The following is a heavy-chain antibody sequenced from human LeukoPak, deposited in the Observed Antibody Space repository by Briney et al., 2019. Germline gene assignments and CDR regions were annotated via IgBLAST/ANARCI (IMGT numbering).Heavy chain of an antibody. V-gene: IGHV5-51*01. Sequence: GESLKISCKGSGYSFTSYWIGWVRQMPGKGLEWMGIIYPGDSDTRYSPSFQGQVTISADKSISTAYLQWSSLKASDTAMYYCARLLYNWNDPGAFDIWGQGTMVTVS. CDR1: GYSFTSYW. J-gene: IGHJ3*02. CDR3: ARLLYNWNDPGAFDI. CDR2: IYPGDSDT. D-gene: IGHD1-1*01.